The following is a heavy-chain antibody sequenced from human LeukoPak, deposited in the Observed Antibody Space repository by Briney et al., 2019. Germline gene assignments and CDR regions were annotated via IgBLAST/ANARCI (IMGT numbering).Heavy chain of an antibody. J-gene: IGHJ4*02. V-gene: IGHV3-48*01. CDR3: ARRFDY. CDR2: ISSSSGTM. CDR1: GFILSRYD. Sequence: GGSLRLSCAASGFILSRYDMNWVRQAPGKGLEWVSYISSSSGTMCYADSVRGRFTISRDNAKNSLYLQMNSLRAEDTALYYCARRFDYWGQGTLVTVSS.